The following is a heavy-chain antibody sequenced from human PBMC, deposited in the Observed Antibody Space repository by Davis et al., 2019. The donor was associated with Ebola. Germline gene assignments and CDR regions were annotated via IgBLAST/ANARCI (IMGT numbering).Heavy chain of an antibody. CDR2: ISAYNGNT. Sequence: ASVKVSCKASGYTFTSYGISWVRQAPGQGLEWMGWISAYNGNTNYAQKLQGRVTMTTDTSTSTAYMELRSLRSDDTAVYYCARDKVITVTTNVDWFDPWGQGTLVTVSS. CDR1: GYTFTSYG. D-gene: IGHD4-11*01. CDR3: ARDKVITVTTNVDWFDP. J-gene: IGHJ5*02. V-gene: IGHV1-18*01.